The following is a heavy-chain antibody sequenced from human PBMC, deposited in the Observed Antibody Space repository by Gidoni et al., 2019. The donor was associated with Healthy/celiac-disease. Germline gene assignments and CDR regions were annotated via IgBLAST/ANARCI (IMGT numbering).Heavy chain of an antibody. J-gene: IGHJ1*01. Sequence: EVHLLESGGDLVQPGGSLRLSCAASGFTFSSYAISLVRQAPGKGLEWVSAISGSGGSTYYADSVKGRFTISRDNSKNTLYLQMNSLRAEDTAVYYCAKDSDLKDSSGWDLYVLPEYFQHWGQGTLVTVSS. CDR2: ISGSGGST. D-gene: IGHD6-19*01. CDR1: GFTFSSYA. CDR3: AKDSDLKDSSGWDLYVLPEYFQH. V-gene: IGHV3-23*01.